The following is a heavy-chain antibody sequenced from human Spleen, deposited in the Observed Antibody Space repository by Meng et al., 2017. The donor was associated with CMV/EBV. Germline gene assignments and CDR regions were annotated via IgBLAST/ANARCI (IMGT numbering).Heavy chain of an antibody. Sequence: SCKASGYTFTSYDINWVRQATGQGLEWMGWMNPNSGNTGYAQKFQGRVTMTRNTSISTAYMELSSLRSEDTAVYYCARGGQQLVPSDYWGQGTLVTVSS. CDR2: MNPNSGNT. V-gene: IGHV1-8*01. J-gene: IGHJ4*02. CDR3: ARGGQQLVPSDY. CDR1: GYTFTSYD. D-gene: IGHD6-13*01.